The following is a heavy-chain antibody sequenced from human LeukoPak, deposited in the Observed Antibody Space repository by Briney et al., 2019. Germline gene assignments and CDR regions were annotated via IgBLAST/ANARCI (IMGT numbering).Heavy chain of an antibody. V-gene: IGHV1-69*01. J-gene: IGHJ5*02. CDR2: IIPIFGSA. CDR3: ARVVYMVTHPRGFDP. D-gene: IGHD2-21*02. CDR1: GGTFSSYA. Sequence: SVKVSCKASGGTFSSYAISWVRQAPGQGLEWMGGIIPIFGSANYAQKFQGRVTITADESTSTAYMELSSLRSEDTAVYYCARVVYMVTHPRGFDPWGQGTLVTVSS.